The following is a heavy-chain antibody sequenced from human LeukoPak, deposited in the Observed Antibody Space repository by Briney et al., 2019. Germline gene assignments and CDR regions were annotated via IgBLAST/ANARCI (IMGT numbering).Heavy chain of an antibody. J-gene: IGHJ6*04. Sequence: GASVKVSCKASGGTFSSYAISWVRQAPGQGLEWMGGIIPIFGTANYAQKFQGRVTITADTSTSTAYMELRSLRSDDTAVYYCARESQGPYYYDPLDVWGKGTTVTVSS. D-gene: IGHD3-22*01. CDR3: ARESQGPYYYDPLDV. CDR2: IIPIFGTA. CDR1: GGTFSSYA. V-gene: IGHV1-69*06.